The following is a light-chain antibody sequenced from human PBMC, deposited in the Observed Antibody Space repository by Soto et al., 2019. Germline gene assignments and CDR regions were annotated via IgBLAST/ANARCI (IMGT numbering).Light chain of an antibody. V-gene: IGKV3-20*01. CDR3: QQYGSSSGT. CDR2: GAS. CDR1: QSVSSS. J-gene: IGKJ1*01. Sequence: EIVLTQSPGTLSLSPGERATLSCRASQSVSSSLAWYQQKPGQAPRLLIYGASSRATGIPDRFSGSGSGTDFTLTISRLEPEDCAVYYCQQYGSSSGTFGQGTKVEIK.